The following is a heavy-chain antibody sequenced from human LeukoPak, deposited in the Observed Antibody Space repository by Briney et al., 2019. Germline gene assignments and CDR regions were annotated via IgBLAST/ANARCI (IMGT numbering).Heavy chain of an antibody. CDR1: GYTFTGYY. Sequence: GASVKVSCKASGYTFTGYYMHWVRQAPGQGLEWMGWINPNSGGTNYAQKFQGRVTMTRDTSISTAYMELSRLRSDDTAVYYCARDQAAGITIFGVVITGGNWFDPWGQGTLVTVSS. J-gene: IGHJ5*02. V-gene: IGHV1-2*02. CDR2: INPNSGGT. D-gene: IGHD3-3*01. CDR3: ARDQAAGITIFGVVITGGNWFDP.